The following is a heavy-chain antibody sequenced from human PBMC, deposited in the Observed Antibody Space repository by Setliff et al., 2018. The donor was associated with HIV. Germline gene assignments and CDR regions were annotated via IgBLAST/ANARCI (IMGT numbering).Heavy chain of an antibody. Sequence: GGSLRLSCAASGFTFSSYAMSWVRQAPGKGLEWVSSISSSSSYIYYADSVKGRFTISRDNAKNSLFLLMSSLRTEDTALYYCARDSDVAVGHDYMDVWGKGTTVTVSS. J-gene: IGHJ6*03. CDR1: GFTFSSYA. V-gene: IGHV3-21*04. CDR3: ARDSDVAVGHDYMDV. CDR2: ISSSSSYI. D-gene: IGHD6-19*01.